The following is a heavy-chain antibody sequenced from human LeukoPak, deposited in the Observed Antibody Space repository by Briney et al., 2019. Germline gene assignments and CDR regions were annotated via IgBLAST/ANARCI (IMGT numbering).Heavy chain of an antibody. CDR3: ARYMVRGVIKAFGY. CDR2: INHSGST. V-gene: IGHV4-34*01. D-gene: IGHD3-10*01. J-gene: IGHJ4*02. CDR1: GGSFSGYY. Sequence: KPSETLSLTCAVYGGSFSGYYWSWIRQPPGKGLEWIGEINHSGSTNYNPSLKSRVTISVDTSKNQFSLKLSSVTAADTAVYYCARYMVRGVIKAFGYWGQGTLVTVSS.